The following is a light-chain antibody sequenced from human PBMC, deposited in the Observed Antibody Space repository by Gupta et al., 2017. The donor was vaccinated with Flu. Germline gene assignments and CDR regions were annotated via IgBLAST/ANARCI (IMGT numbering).Light chain of an antibody. CDR1: SSDVGGYNY. CDR3: SSYTSSSTLGV. V-gene: IGLV2-14*01. Sequence: QSALTQPASVSGYPGQSITISCTGTSSDVGGYNYVSCYQQHPGKAPKLMIYEVSNRPSGVSNRFSGSKSGNTASLTISGLQAEDESDYYCSSYTSSSTLGVFGGGTKLTVL. CDR2: EVS. J-gene: IGLJ3*02.